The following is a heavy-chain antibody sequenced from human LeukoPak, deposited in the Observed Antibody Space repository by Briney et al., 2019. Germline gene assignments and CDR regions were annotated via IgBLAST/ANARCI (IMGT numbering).Heavy chain of an antibody. CDR3: ARDFTKGGLFGSGRSGAFDI. J-gene: IGHJ3*02. D-gene: IGHD6-19*01. V-gene: IGHV4-59*01. CDR2: IYYSGST. Sequence: SETLSLTCTVSGGSISSYYWSWIRQPPGKGLEWIGYIYYSGSTNYNPALKSRGTISVDTSKHQLSLKLSSVTAADTAVYYCARDFTKGGLFGSGRSGAFDIWGQGTMVTVSS. CDR1: GGSISSYY.